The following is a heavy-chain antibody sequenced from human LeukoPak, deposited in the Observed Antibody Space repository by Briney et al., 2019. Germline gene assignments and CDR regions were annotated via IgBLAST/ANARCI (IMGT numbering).Heavy chain of an antibody. V-gene: IGHV3-9*01. CDR2: ISWNSGSI. J-gene: IGHJ4*02. CDR1: GFTFDDYA. D-gene: IGHD3-22*01. CDR3: AKTSLYYDSSGYYDY. Sequence: GRSLRLSCAASGFTFDDYAMHWVRQAPGKGLEWASGISWNSGSIGYADSVKGRFTISRDNAKNSLYLQMNSLRAEDTALYYCAKTSLYYDSSGYYDYWGQGTLVTVSS.